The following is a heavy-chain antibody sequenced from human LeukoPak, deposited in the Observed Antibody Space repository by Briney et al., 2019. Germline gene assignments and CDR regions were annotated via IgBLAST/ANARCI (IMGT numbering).Heavy chain of an antibody. CDR1: GYTFTGYY. J-gene: IGHJ3*02. V-gene: IGHV1-2*02. D-gene: IGHD5-24*01. CDR3: ARDPRDGYNFAFDI. CDR2: INPNSGGT. Sequence: GASVKVSCKASGYTFTGYYMHWVRQAPGQGLEWMGWINPNSGGTNYAQKFQGRVTMTRDTSISTACMELSRLRSDDTAVYYCARDPRDGYNFAFDIWGQGTMVTVSS.